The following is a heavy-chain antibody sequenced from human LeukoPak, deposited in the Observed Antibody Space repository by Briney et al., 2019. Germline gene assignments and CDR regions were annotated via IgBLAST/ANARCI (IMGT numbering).Heavy chain of an antibody. D-gene: IGHD2-21*02. Sequence: ASVKVSCKASGYTFTSYDINWVRQATGQGLEWMGWMNPNSGNTGYAQKFQGRVTMTRNTSISTAYMELSSLRSEDTAVYYCAGGSNCGGDCFDAFDIWGQGTMVTVSS. CDR1: GYTFTSYD. J-gene: IGHJ3*02. CDR2: MNPNSGNT. V-gene: IGHV1-8*01. CDR3: AGGSNCGGDCFDAFDI.